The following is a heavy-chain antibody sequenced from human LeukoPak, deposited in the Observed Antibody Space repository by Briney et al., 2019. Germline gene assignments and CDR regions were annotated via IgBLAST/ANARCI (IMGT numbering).Heavy chain of an antibody. CDR3: ARQYSSGWPPGWFDP. J-gene: IGHJ5*02. CDR1: GGSISSSSYY. CDR2: IYYSGST. Sequence: PSETLSLTCTVSGGSISSSSYYSGWIRQPPGKGLEWIGSIYYSGSTYYNPSLKSRVTISVDTSKNQFPLKLSSVTAADTAVYYCARQYSSGWPPGWFDPWGQGTLDTVSS. V-gene: IGHV4-39*01. D-gene: IGHD6-19*01.